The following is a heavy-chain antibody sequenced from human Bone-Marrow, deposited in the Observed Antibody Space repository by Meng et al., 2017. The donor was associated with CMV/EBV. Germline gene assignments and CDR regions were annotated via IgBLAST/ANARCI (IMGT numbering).Heavy chain of an antibody. J-gene: IGHJ6*02. CDR1: GFTFSSYW. Sequence: GESLKISCAASGFTFSSYWMSWVRQAPGKGLEWVANIKQDGSEKCYVDSVKGRFTISRDNANNSLYLQMNSLRAEDTAVYYCARGGERSSYHYCYYGMDVWGQGTTVTVSS. D-gene: IGHD6-6*01. CDR3: ARGGERSSYHYCYYGMDV. V-gene: IGHV3-7*01. CDR2: IKQDGSEK.